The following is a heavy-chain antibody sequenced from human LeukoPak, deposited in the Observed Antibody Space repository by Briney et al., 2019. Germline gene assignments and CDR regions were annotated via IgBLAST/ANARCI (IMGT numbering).Heavy chain of an antibody. CDR3: ARDTTYYYDS. CDR1: GGSLSDYY. Sequence: SETLCLTCAVYGGSLSDYYWSWIRQSPGKGLEWIGEISHRGRTYYNLSLKSRVTISVDTSKNQFSLKLSSVTAADTAVYYCARDTTYYYDSWSQGTLVTVSS. J-gene: IGHJ4*02. D-gene: IGHD3-22*01. CDR2: ISHRGRT. V-gene: IGHV4-34*01.